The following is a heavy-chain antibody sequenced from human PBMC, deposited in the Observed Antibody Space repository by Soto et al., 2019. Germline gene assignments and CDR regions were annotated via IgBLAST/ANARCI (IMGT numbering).Heavy chain of an antibody. CDR2: IYHSGST. CDR1: GVSISSGGYS. V-gene: IGHV4-30-2*01. CDR3: ARSYNWFDP. Sequence: PSETLSLTCAVSGVSISSGGYSWSWIRQPPGKGLEWIGYIYHSGSTYYNPSLKSRVTISVDRSKNQFSLKLSSVTAADTAVYYCARSYNWFDPWGQGTLVTVSS. J-gene: IGHJ5*02.